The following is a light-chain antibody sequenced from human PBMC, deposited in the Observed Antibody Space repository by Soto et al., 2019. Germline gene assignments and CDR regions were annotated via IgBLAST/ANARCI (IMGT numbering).Light chain of an antibody. J-gene: IGLJ2*01. CDR3: SSYASSSTL. CDR2: EVS. Sequence: QSVLTQPASVSGSPGQSITISCTGTSSDVGGYNYVSWYQQHPGKAPKLITYEVSNRPSGVSNRFSGSKSGNTASLTISGLQAEDEADYYCSSYASSSTLFGGGTKLTVL. CDR1: SSDVGGYNY. V-gene: IGLV2-14*01.